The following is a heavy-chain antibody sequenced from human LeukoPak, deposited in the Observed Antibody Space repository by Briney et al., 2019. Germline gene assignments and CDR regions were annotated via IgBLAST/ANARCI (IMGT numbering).Heavy chain of an antibody. CDR1: GGSISSYY. V-gene: IGHV4-59*01. CDR3: ARGSDTSMLNWFDP. D-gene: IGHD5-18*01. J-gene: IGHJ5*02. Sequence: SETLSLTCTVSGGSISSYYWSWIRQPPGKGLEWIGYIYYSGNPNYNPSLKSRVTISVDTSKDQFALKLSSVTAADTAVYYCARGSDTSMLNWFDPWGQGTLVTVSS. CDR2: IYYSGNP.